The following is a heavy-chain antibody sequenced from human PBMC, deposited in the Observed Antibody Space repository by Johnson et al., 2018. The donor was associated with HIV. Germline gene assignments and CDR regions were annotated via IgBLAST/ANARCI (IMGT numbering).Heavy chain of an antibody. J-gene: IGHJ3*02. D-gene: IGHD6-6*01. Sequence: EQLVESGGDLVQPGGSLRLSCAASGLTFTDYYIRWVRLAPGKGLEWVSLLSSDGRTSYFAAAKGSFLISSNNSKNTVYHQMNSLRAEDTALDYCASAAAARSSGHDAFDIWGQGTMVTVSS. V-gene: IGHV3-66*01. CDR2: LSSDGRT. CDR3: ASAAAARSSGHDAFDI. CDR1: GLTFTDYY.